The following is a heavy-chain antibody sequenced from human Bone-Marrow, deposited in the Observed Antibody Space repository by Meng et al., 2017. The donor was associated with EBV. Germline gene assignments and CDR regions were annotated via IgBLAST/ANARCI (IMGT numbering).Heavy chain of an antibody. Sequence: EGQRVASGGALVQPGGSLRLSCAASGFSFRSYWMHWVRQAPGKGLVWISRTNEDGRTTSYADSVKGRFTISRDNTKNTLYLQMTSLRAEDTARYFCSRDLAGAYDDWGQGTLVTVSS. CDR2: TNEDGRTT. V-gene: IGHV3-74*01. J-gene: IGHJ4*02. CDR1: GFSFRSYW. D-gene: IGHD2-21*01. CDR3: SRDLAGAYDD.